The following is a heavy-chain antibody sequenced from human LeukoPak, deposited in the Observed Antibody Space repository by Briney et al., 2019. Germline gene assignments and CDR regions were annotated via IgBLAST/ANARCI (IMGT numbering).Heavy chain of an antibody. Sequence: SETLSLTCAVYGGSFSGYYWSWIRQPPGKGLEWIGEINHSGSTNYNPSLKSRVTISVDTSKNQFSLKLSSVTAADTAVYYCARVAEYSSGWYNYWGQGTLVTVSS. CDR2: INHSGST. V-gene: IGHV4-34*01. CDR1: GGSFSGYY. D-gene: IGHD6-19*01. J-gene: IGHJ4*02. CDR3: ARVAEYSSGWYNY.